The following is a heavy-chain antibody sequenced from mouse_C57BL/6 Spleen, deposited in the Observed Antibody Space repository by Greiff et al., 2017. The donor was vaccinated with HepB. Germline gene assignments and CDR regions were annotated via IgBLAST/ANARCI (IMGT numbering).Heavy chain of an antibody. V-gene: IGHV14-1*01. CDR2: IDPEDGDT. CDR3: TTGCGRQGYYAMDY. Sequence: EVQLQQSGAELVRPGASVKLSCTASGFNIKDYYMHWVKQRPEQGLEWIGRIDPEDGDTEYAPKFQGKATMTADTSSNTAYLQLSSLTSEDTAVYDCTTGCGRQGYYAMDYWGQGTSVTVSS. D-gene: IGHD6-1*01. CDR1: GFNIKDYY. J-gene: IGHJ4*01.